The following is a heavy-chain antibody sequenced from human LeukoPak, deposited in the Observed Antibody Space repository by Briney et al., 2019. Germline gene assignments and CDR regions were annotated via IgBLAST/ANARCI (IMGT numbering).Heavy chain of an antibody. V-gene: IGHV4-61*01. CDR2: IDYSGST. CDR3: ARGQKSVYYFDY. Sequence: ETLSLTXTVSGGSVSSGSYFWSWIRQPPGKGLEWIVYIDYSGSTNYNPSLKSRVTISVDTSKNQFSLKLSSVTAADTAVYYCARGQKSVYYFDYWGQGTLVTVSS. CDR1: GGSVSSGSYF. J-gene: IGHJ4*02. D-gene: IGHD2-8*01.